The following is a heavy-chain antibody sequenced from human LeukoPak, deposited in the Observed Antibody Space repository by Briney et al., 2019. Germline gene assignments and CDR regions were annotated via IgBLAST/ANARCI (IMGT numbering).Heavy chain of an antibody. CDR2: ISGSGGST. Sequence: PGGSLRLSCAASGFTVSSNFMAWVRQAPGKGLEWVSAISGSGGSTYYADSVKGRFTISRDNSKNTLYLQMNSLRAEDTAVYYCAKATYYYGSGSPILAYWGQGTLVTVSS. J-gene: IGHJ4*02. V-gene: IGHV3-23*01. CDR1: GFTVSSNF. D-gene: IGHD3-10*01. CDR3: AKATYYYGSGSPILAY.